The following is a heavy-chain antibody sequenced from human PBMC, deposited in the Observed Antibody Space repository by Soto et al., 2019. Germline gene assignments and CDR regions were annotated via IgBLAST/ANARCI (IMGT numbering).Heavy chain of an antibody. D-gene: IGHD2-15*01. Sequence: QLVESGGGLVKPGGSLRLSCAASGFTFSNFNMNWVRQAPGKGLEWVSSISSSSSYIYYADSVKGRFTISRDNVKNSLCLQMNSPRAEDTAVYYCARDEHRAAWREYCGQGTLVTVSS. CDR1: GFTFSNFN. CDR2: ISSSSSYI. J-gene: IGHJ4*02. CDR3: ARDEHRAAWREY. V-gene: IGHV3-21*02.